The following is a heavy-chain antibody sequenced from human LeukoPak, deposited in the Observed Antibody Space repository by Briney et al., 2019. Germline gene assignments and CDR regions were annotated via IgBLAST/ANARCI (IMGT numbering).Heavy chain of an antibody. CDR1: GGSFSGYY. D-gene: IGHD3-3*01. Sequence: SETLSLTCAVYGGSFSGYYWSWIRQPPGKGLEWIGEINHSGSTNYNPSLKSRVTISVDTSKNQFSLKLSSVTAADTAVYYCASAEITIFGVVYYFDYWGQGTLVTVSS. CDR2: INHSGST. J-gene: IGHJ4*02. V-gene: IGHV4-34*01. CDR3: ASAEITIFGVVYYFDY.